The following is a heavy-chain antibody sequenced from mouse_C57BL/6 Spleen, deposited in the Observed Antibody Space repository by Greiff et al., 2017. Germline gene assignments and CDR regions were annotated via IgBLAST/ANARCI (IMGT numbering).Heavy chain of an antibody. D-gene: IGHD1-1*01. CDR3: ARYYYGSSYGWYFDV. J-gene: IGHJ1*03. V-gene: IGHV1-55*01. CDR1: GYTFTSYW. Sequence: QVHVKQPGAELVKPGASVKMSCKASGYTFTSYWITWVKQRPGQGLEWIGDIYPGSGSTNYNEKFKSKATLTVDTSSSTAYMQLSSLTSEDSAVYYCARYYYGSSYGWYFDVWGTGTTVTVSS. CDR2: IYPGSGST.